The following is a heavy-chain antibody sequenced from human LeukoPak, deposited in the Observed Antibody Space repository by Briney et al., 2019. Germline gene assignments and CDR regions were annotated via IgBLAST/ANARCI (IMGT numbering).Heavy chain of an antibody. J-gene: IGHJ1*01. CDR2: IIPIFGTA. CDR3: ARDLPNFSSGWTVEYFQH. V-gene: IGHV1-69*05. Sequence: SVKVSCKASGGTFSSYAISWVRQAPGQGLEWMGGIIPIFGTANYAQKFQGRVTVTTDESTSTAYMELSSLRSEDTAVYYCARDLPNFSSGWTVEYFQHWGQGTLVTVSS. D-gene: IGHD6-19*01. CDR1: GGTFSSYA.